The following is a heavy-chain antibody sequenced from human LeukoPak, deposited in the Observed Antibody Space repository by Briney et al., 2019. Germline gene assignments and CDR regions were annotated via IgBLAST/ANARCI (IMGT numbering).Heavy chain of an antibody. CDR2: ISGSGDGR. Sequence: GGSLRLSCAASAFTFSSYAMNWVRQAPGKGLEWVSGISGSGDGRYYTDSVKGRFTISRDISRTTVYLQMNSLTVEDTAIYYCAKDLYTVPGACDHWGQGTLVTVSS. J-gene: IGHJ4*02. D-gene: IGHD6-19*01. V-gene: IGHV3-23*01. CDR1: AFTFSSYA. CDR3: AKDLYTVPGACDH.